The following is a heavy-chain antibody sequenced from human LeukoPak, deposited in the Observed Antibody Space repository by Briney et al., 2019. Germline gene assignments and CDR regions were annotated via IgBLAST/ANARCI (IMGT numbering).Heavy chain of an antibody. CDR2: IKQDGSEK. V-gene: IGHV3-7*01. Sequence: GGSLRLSCAASGFTFSSYWMSWVRQAPGKGLEWVANIKQDGSEKHYVASVKGRFTISRDNAKNSLYLQMNSLRVDDTAVYYCAREEPGDLGQAFHYWGQGTLVTVSS. D-gene: IGHD7-27*01. J-gene: IGHJ4*02. CDR3: AREEPGDLGQAFHY. CDR1: GFTFSSYW.